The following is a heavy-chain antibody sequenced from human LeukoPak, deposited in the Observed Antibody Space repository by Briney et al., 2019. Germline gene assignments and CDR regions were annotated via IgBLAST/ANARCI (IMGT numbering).Heavy chain of an antibody. D-gene: IGHD3-3*01. CDR2: VHLDGRT. CDR1: GGSVTSTNW. Sequence: SETLPHTCGVSGGSVTSTNWWTWVRQPPGKGLEWIGEVHLDGRTNYNPSLKSRLTMSVDLSENHISLKLTSVTAADTAVYYCAREGGFYRPLDYSGQGTLVTVSS. CDR3: AREGGFYRPLDY. V-gene: IGHV4-4*02. J-gene: IGHJ4*02.